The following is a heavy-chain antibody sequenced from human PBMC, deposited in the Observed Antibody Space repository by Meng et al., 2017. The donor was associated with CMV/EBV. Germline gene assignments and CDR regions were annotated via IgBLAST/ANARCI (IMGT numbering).Heavy chain of an antibody. CDR3: ARAYDE. V-gene: IGHV3-74*03. Sequence: GGSLRLSCEASGFTFSSYWMHWVRQAPGKGLVWVSGINRDATTTMYADSVKGRFTISRDNAKNTLYLQMNGLRAEDTAVYYCARAYDEWGRGTLVTVS. CDR2: INRDATTT. CDR1: GFTFSSYW. J-gene: IGHJ4*02.